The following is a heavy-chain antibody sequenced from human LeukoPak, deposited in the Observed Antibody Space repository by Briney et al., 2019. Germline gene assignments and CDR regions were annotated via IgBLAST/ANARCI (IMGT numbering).Heavy chain of an antibody. Sequence: ASVKVSCKVSEYTLTELSMHWVRQAPGKGLEWMGGFDPEEGETIYAQKFQGRVTMTEDTSTDTAYMELSSLRSEDTAVYYCATEANIVNIVTTISGVGYFDSWGQGTLSPSPQ. V-gene: IGHV1-24*01. CDR1: EYTLTELS. CDR3: ATEANIVNIVTTISGVGYFDS. J-gene: IGHJ4*02. CDR2: FDPEEGET. D-gene: IGHD5-12*01.